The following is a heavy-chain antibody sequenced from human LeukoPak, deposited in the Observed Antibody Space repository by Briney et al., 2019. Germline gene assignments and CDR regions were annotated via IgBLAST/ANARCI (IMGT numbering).Heavy chain of an antibody. J-gene: IGHJ4*02. Sequence: GGTPRLSCAASGFSLSIYSMHWVRQAPGNGLERVAVISNDGSYKYYADSVKGRFIISRDNSNSTLSLQMNTLRPVSTADFYGARDPSRLADYGGDYFDHWGQGTLVTVSS. V-gene: IGHV3-30*04. CDR1: GFSLSIYS. CDR3: ARDPSRLADYGGDYFDH. CDR2: ISNDGSYK. D-gene: IGHD4-23*01.